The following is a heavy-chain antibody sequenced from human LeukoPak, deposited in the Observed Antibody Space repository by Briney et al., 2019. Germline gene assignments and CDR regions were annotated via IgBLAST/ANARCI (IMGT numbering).Heavy chain of an antibody. D-gene: IGHD5-18*01. CDR2: IIPIFGTA. CDR3: ARASTRSYLVNFDY. V-gene: IGHV1-69*13. Sequence: ASVKVSCKASGGTFSSYAISWVRQAPGQGLEWMGGIIPIFGTANYAQEFQGRVTITADESTSTVYMELSSLRSEDTAVYCCARASTRSYLVNFDYWGQGTLVTVSS. J-gene: IGHJ4*02. CDR1: GGTFSSYA.